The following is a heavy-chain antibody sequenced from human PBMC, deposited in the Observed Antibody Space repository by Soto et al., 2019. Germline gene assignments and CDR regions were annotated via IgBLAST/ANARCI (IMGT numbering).Heavy chain of an antibody. J-gene: IGHJ2*01. D-gene: IGHD4-17*01. V-gene: IGHV1-3*01. CDR2: INPGNGNT. Sequence: QVQVVQSGAEVKKPGASVKVSCKASGYTFTSYAMHWVRQAPGQRLEWMGWINPGNGNTKNSQKFQGRVTITRDTFASTAYMERGSLRSEDTAVYYCARGASSVTTFYFDLWGRGTLVTVSS. CDR3: ARGASSVTTFYFDL. CDR1: GYTFTSYA.